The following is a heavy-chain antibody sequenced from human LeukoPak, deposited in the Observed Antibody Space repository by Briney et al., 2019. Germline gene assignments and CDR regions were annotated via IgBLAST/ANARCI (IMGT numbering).Heavy chain of an antibody. D-gene: IGHD1-26*01. J-gene: IGHJ4*02. V-gene: IGHV4-34*01. CDR2: INHSGST. CDR3: ARMRGSGSYYDPQIHSDY. CDR1: GGSFSGYY. Sequence: SETLSLTCAVYGGSFSGYYWSWIRQPPGKGLEWIGEINHSGSTNYNPSLKSRVTISVDTSKNQFSLKLSSVTAADTAVYYCARMRGSGSYYDPQIHSDYWGQGTLVTVSS.